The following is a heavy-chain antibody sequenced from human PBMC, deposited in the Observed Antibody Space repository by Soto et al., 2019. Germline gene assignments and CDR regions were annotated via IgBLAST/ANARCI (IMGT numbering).Heavy chain of an antibody. CDR1: GGTFSSHT. J-gene: IGHJ2*01. V-gene: IGHV1-69*08. Sequence: QDQLVQSGAEVKKPGSSVKVSCKASGGTFSSHTFSWVRQAPGQGLEWMGRIIPALGTATYAQRFQGRLTMTADEAATTVYMELNSLRSEDTAVYYCARPDFGDYWYFDLSGRGTLVTVSS. CDR3: ARPDFGDYWYFDL. CDR2: IIPALGTA. D-gene: IGHD4-17*01.